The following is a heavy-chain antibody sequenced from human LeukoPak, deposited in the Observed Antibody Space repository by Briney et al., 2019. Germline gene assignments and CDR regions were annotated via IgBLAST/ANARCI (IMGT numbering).Heavy chain of an antibody. CDR2: ISAYNGNT. CDR3: ASGREAGSGSYVYFDY. J-gene: IGHJ4*02. V-gene: IGHV1-18*01. Sequence: GASVKVSCKASGYTFTSYGFSWVRQAPGQGLEWMGWISAYNGNTNYAQKLQGRVTMTTDTSTSTVYMQLNSLRSEDTAVYFCASGREAGSGSYVYFDYWGQGTLVIVSS. CDR1: GYTFTSYG. D-gene: IGHD3-10*01.